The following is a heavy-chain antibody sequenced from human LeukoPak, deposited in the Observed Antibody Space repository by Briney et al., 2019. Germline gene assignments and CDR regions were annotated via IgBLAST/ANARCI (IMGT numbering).Heavy chain of an antibody. CDR1: GFTFSSYS. CDR3: ARGRYYYDSSGYPIPGY. CDR2: ISSSSSYI. Sequence: AGGSLRLSCAASGFTFSSYSMNWVRQAPGKGLEWVSSISSSSSYIYYADSVKGRFTISRDNAKNSLYLQMNSLRAEDTAVYYCARGRYYYDSSGYPIPGYWGQGTLVTVSS. V-gene: IGHV3-21*01. D-gene: IGHD3-22*01. J-gene: IGHJ4*02.